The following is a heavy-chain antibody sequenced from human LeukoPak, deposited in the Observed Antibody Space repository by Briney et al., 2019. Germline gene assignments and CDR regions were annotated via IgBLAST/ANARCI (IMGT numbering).Heavy chain of an antibody. Sequence: GGSLRLSCAASGFTFSSYPMHWVRQAPGKGLEWVAVISYDGSEKHYADPVKGRFTISRDNSKNTLYLQMYSLRAEDTAVYYCAREGSSGYYPYWGQGILVTVSS. J-gene: IGHJ4*02. CDR2: ISYDGSEK. CDR3: AREGSSGYYPY. V-gene: IGHV3-30-3*01. CDR1: GFTFSSYP. D-gene: IGHD3-22*01.